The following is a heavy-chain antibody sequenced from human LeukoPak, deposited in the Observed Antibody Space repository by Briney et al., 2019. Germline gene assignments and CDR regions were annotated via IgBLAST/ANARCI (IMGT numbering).Heavy chain of an antibody. CDR1: GGSISSSSYY. D-gene: IGHD2-21*01. J-gene: IGHJ5*02. CDR3: ARHRIVVVSHTLRDWFDP. V-gene: IGHV4-39*01. Sequence: SETLSLTCTVSGGSISSSSYYWGWIRQPPGKGLEWIGSIYYSGSTYYNPSLKSRVTISVDTSKNQFSLKLSSVTAADTAVYYCARHRIVVVSHTLRDWFDPWGQGTLVTVSS. CDR2: IYYSGST.